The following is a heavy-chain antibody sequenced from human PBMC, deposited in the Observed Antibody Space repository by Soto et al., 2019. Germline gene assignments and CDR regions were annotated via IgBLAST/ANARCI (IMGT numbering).Heavy chain of an antibody. CDR2: INGDGRGT. D-gene: IGHD3-10*01. J-gene: IGHJ4*02. CDR3: ARGIFGSGTANDY. CDR1: GFTFSGSW. V-gene: IGHV3-74*01. Sequence: EVQLVESGGGLVQPGGSLRLSCAASGFTFSGSWMHWVRQAPGKGLVWVSRINGDGRGTSYADFVKGRFTISRDDDKNTLFLQMNGLRAEDTAVYYCARGIFGSGTANDYWGQGTLVTVSS.